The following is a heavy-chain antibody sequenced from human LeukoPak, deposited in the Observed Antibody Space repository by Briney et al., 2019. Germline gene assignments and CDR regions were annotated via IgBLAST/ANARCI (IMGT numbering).Heavy chain of an antibody. V-gene: IGHV4-4*07. CDR1: GGSISNYY. Sequence: SETLSLTCTVSGGSISNYYYSWTRQPAGKGLEWIGRFYISGNTNYNPSLKSRVTMSVDTSKNQFSLKLTSVTAADTAVYYCAATGSYSKPEGFWGQGTLVTVSS. CDR2: FYISGNT. CDR3: AATGSYSKPEGF. J-gene: IGHJ4*02. D-gene: IGHD3-10*01.